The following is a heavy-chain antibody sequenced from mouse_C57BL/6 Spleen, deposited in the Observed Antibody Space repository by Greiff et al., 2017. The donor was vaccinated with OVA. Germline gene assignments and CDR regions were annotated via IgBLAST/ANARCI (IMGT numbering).Heavy chain of an antibody. Sequence: VQLKESGPELVKPGASVKLSCKASGYTFTSYDINWVKQRPGQGLEWIGWIYPRDGSTKYNEKFKGKATLTVDTSSSTAYMELHSLTSEDSAVYFCARNYYSNDWYFDVWGTGTTVTVSS. V-gene: IGHV1-85*01. CDR1: GYTFTSYD. CDR2: IYPRDGST. D-gene: IGHD2-5*01. CDR3: ARNYYSNDWYFDV. J-gene: IGHJ1*03.